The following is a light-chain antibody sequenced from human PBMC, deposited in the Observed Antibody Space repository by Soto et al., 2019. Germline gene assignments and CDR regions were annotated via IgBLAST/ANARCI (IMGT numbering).Light chain of an antibody. CDR3: QQANRFPYT. CDR1: QNLGGW. V-gene: IGKV1-12*01. CDR2: ATS. J-gene: IGKJ5*01. Sequence: DVQMTQSPSSVSASVGDRVTITCRASQNLGGWLAWYQQKPGKAPSLLIFATSTLQSGVPSRFSATNSGAVFTLTISSLQPEDFATYYCQQANRFPYTFGQGTRLEIK.